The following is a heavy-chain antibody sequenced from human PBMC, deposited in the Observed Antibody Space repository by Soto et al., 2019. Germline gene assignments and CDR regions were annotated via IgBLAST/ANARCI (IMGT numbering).Heavy chain of an antibody. J-gene: IGHJ3*01. D-gene: IGHD3-22*01. CDR2: ISGDSNYI. CDR3: ARVVYFDRSAYGL. V-gene: IGHV3-21*01. Sequence: EVQLVESGGGLVKPGGSLRLSCAASGFSFSGYNMNWVRQAPGKGLEWVSSISGDSNYIYYADSVQGRFTISRDNAKNSVYLRMNSLRADDTAVYYCARVVYFDRSAYGLWGQGTMVTVSS. CDR1: GFSFSGYN.